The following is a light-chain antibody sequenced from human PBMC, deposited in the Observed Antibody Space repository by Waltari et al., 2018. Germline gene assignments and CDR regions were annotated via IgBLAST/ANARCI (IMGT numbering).Light chain of an antibody. V-gene: IGKV3-20*01. CDR1: QSVSSSY. CDR3: QQYGSSPQYT. Sequence: EIVLTQSPGTLSLSPGARATLPCRASQSVSSSYLAWYQQKPGQAPRLLIYGASSRATGIPDRFSGSGSGTDFTLTISRLEPEDFAVYYCQQYGSSPQYTFGQGTKLEIK. CDR2: GAS. J-gene: IGKJ2*01.